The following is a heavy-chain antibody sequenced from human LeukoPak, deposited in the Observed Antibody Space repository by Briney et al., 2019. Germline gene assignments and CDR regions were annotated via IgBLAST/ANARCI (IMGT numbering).Heavy chain of an antibody. CDR1: GYTFTSYD. D-gene: IGHD5-24*01. Sequence: ASVKVSCKASGYTFTSYDINWVRQATGQGLEWMGWMNPNSGNTGYAQKFQGRVTITRNTSMSTAYMELSSLRSEDTAVYYCARRDGYNYVDYWGQGTLVTVSS. CDR3: ARRDGYNYVDY. J-gene: IGHJ4*02. V-gene: IGHV1-8*03. CDR2: MNPNSGNT.